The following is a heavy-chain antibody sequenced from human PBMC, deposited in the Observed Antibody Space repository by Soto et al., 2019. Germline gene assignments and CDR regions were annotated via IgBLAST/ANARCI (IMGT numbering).Heavy chain of an antibody. Sequence: SETLSLTCTDSGGSISSYYWSWIRQPPGKGLEWIGYIYYSGSTNYNPSLKSRVTISVDTSKNQFSLKLSSVTAADTAVYYCARHDAWVCSSTSCDAFYLDYWGQGTLVTVSS. D-gene: IGHD2-2*01. J-gene: IGHJ4*02. CDR2: IYYSGST. CDR3: ARHDAWVCSSTSCDAFYLDY. V-gene: IGHV4-59*08. CDR1: GGSISSYY.